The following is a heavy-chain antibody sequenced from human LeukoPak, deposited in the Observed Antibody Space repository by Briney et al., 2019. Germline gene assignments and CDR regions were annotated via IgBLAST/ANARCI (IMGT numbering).Heavy chain of an antibody. CDR3: ARHGKGNCQYCVPYYFDY. J-gene: IGHJ4*02. D-gene: IGHD4-23*01. V-gene: IGHV4-39*01. Sequence: PSETLSLTCTVSGGSISSNSYYWGWIRQPPGKGLEWIGTIYYSGSTYYNPSLKSRVSISVDTSKSQFSLKPSSVTAADTAVYHCARHGKGNCQYCVPYYFDYWGQGTLVTVPS. CDR1: GGSISSNSYY. CDR2: IYYSGST.